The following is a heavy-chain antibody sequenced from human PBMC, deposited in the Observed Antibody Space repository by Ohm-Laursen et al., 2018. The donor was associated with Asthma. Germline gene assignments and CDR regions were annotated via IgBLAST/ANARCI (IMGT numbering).Heavy chain of an antibody. CDR1: GFTFSSYA. J-gene: IGHJ4*02. D-gene: IGHD3-22*01. V-gene: IGHV3-30-3*01. CDR3: ARALVYYYDSSGYRF. Sequence: RSLRLSCTASGFTFSSYAMHWVRQAPGKGLEWVAVISYDGSNKYYADSVKGRFTISRDNSKNTLYLQMNSLRAEDTAVYYCARALVYYYDSSGYRFWGQGTLVTVSS. CDR2: ISYDGSNK.